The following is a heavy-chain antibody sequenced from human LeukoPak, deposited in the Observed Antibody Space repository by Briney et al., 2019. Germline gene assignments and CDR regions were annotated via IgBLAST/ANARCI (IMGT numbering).Heavy chain of an antibody. CDR1: GVTFSSDA. CDR2: ISYDGSNK. D-gene: IGHD3-3*01. J-gene: IGHJ4*02. Sequence: GGSLSLSRAASGVTFSSDAMSWVRQAPGKGMEWGAIISYDGSNKYYADSGKGRFTIYRDNSKNTLFMQRNRLRAEETGVYYCAKSVVYYDFWSLPIDFCRQGPLLTVSS. CDR3: AKSVVYYDFWSLPIDF. V-gene: IGHV3-30*18.